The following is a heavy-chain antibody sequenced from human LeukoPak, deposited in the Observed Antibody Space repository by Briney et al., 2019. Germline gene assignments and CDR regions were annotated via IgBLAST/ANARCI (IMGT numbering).Heavy chain of an antibody. CDR2: INPSGGST. J-gene: IGHJ5*02. CDR3: ARGQQLEYSRQYKTYSWFDP. Sequence: ASVKVSCKASGYTFTSYYMHWVRQAPGQGLEWMGIINPSGGSTSYAQKFQGRVTMTRDMSTSTVYMELSSLRSEDTAVYYCARGQQLEYSRQYKTYSWFDPWGQGTRVTVSS. CDR1: GYTFTSYY. D-gene: IGHD6-6*01. V-gene: IGHV1-46*01.